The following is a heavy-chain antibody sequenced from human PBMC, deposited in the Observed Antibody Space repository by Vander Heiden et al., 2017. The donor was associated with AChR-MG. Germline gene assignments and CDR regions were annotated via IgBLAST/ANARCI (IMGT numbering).Heavy chain of an antibody. V-gene: IGHV3-23*01. Sequence: EVQLLESGGGLVQPGGSLRLSCAASGFTFSSYAMSWVRQAPGKGLEWVSAISGRGGSTYYADSVKGRFTISRDNSKNTLYLQMNSLRAEDTAVYYCAKESITIFGVVINALQQFDYWGQGTLVTVSS. CDR1: GFTFSSYA. CDR3: AKESITIFGVVINALQQFDY. CDR2: ISGRGGST. J-gene: IGHJ4*02. D-gene: IGHD3-3*01.